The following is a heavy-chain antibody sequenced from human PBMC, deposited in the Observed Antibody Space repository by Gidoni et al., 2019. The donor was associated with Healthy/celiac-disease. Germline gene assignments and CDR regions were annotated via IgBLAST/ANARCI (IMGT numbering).Heavy chain of an antibody. CDR3: ARMGYCSSTSCYGNYYYMDV. CDR1: GGSISSSNW. CDR2: IYHSGST. V-gene: IGHV4-4*02. Sequence: QVQLQESGPGLVKPSGTLSLTCAVSGGSISSSNWWSWVRQPPGKGLEWIGEIYHSGSTNYNPSLKSRVTISVDKSKNQFSLKLSSVTAADTAVYYCARMGYCSSTSCYGNYYYMDVWGKGTTVTVSS. J-gene: IGHJ6*03. D-gene: IGHD2-2*01.